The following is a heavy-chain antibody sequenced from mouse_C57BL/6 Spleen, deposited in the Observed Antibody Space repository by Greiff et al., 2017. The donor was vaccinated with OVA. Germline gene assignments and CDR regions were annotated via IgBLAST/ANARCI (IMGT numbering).Heavy chain of an antibody. J-gene: IGHJ4*01. CDR1: GYTFTSYW. CDR2: IYPGSGST. CDR3: ARPPLYYDAMDD. Sequence: QVQLQQPGAELVKPGASVKMSCKASGYTFTSYWITWVKQRPGQGLEWIGDIYPGSGSTNYNEKFKSKAPLTVDTSSSTAYMQLSSLTSEDSAVYYCARPPLYYDAMDDWGQGTSVTVSS. V-gene: IGHV1-55*01. D-gene: IGHD6-1*01.